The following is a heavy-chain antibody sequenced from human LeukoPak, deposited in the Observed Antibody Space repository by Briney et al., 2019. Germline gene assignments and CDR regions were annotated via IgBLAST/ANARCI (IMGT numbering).Heavy chain of an antibody. CDR2: ISHDGSNK. D-gene: IGHD5-18*01. V-gene: IGHV3-30*04. Sequence: PGRSLRLSCAASGFTFSSYALHWVRQAPGKGLEWVAVISHDGSNKYYADSVKGRFTISRDNSKNTLYLQMNSLRSEDTAVYYCAREVYSYALDALDLWGQGTMVTVSS. CDR1: GFTFSSYA. CDR3: AREVYSYALDALDL. J-gene: IGHJ3*01.